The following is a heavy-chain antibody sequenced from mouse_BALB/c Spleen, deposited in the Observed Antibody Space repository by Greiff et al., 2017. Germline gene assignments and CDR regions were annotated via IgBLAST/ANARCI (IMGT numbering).Heavy chain of an antibody. V-gene: IGHV6-6*02. Sequence: EVKVVESGGGLVQPGGSMKLSCVASGFTFSNYWMNWVRQSPEKGLEWVAEIRLKSNNYATHYAESVKGRFTISRDDSKSSVYLQMNNLRAEDTGIYYCTTIYYGHDGYFDYWGQGTTLTVSS. J-gene: IGHJ2*01. CDR3: TTIYYGHDGYFDY. D-gene: IGHD2-2*01. CDR2: IRLKSNNYAT. CDR1: GFTFSNYW.